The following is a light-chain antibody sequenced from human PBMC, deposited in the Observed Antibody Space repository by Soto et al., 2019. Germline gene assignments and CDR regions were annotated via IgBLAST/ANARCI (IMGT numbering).Light chain of an antibody. Sequence: DVVMTQSPLSLPVTLGQPASISCRSSQSLVYSDGNTYLNWFQQRPGQSPRRLIYKVSNRDSGVPDRLSGSGSGTDFTLKISRVEAEDVGVYYCMQGTHWPPTFGQGTNVEIK. CDR3: MQGTHWPPT. CDR1: QSLVYSDGNTY. J-gene: IGKJ1*01. V-gene: IGKV2-30*01. CDR2: KVS.